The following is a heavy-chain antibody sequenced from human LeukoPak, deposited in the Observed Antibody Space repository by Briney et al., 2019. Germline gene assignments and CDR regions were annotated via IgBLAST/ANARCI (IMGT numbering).Heavy chain of an antibody. V-gene: IGHV1-8*01. CDR3: ARAFCSGGTCSSDP. J-gene: IGHJ5*02. D-gene: IGHD2-15*01. CDR1: GYTFTSYD. Sequence: ASVKVSCKASGYTFTSYDINWVRQATGQGLEWMGWMNPNSGNTGYAQKFQGRGTMTRNTSISTAYMELSSLRSEDTAVYYCARAFCSGGTCSSDPWGQGPLVTVSS. CDR2: MNPNSGNT.